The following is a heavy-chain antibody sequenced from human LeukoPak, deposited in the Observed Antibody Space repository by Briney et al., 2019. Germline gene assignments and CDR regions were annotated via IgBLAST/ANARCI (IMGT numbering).Heavy chain of an antibody. CDR3: ARDRSGSYWYADY. Sequence: PSETPSLTCAVYGGSFSGYYWSWIRQPPGKGLEWIGEINHSGSTNYNPSLKSRATISVDTSKNQFSLKLSSVTAADTAVYYCARDRSGSYWYADYWGQGTLVTVSS. V-gene: IGHV4-34*01. CDR1: GGSFSGYY. J-gene: IGHJ4*02. CDR2: INHSGST. D-gene: IGHD1-26*01.